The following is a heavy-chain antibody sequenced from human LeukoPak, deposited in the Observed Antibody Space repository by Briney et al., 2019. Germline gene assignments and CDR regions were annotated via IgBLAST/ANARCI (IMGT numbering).Heavy chain of an antibody. Sequence: SETLSLTCTVSGGSINSDAYFWGWIRQSPGKGLEWIAKYFRSEPAYYNPSLKSRVTISKDTSKNQFSLNLSSVTAADTAVYYCERHWDRRGGSSWGQGILVTVSS. D-gene: IGHD1-26*01. CDR1: GGSINSDAYF. V-gene: IGHV4-39*01. J-gene: IGHJ5*02. CDR3: ERHWDRRGGSS. CDR2: YFRSEPA.